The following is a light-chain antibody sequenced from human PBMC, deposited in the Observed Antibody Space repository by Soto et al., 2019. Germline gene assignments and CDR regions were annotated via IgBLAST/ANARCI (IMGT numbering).Light chain of an antibody. CDR2: AAS. Sequence: EIVMTQSPATLSVSPGERVTLSCRASQSVSSNLAWYQQKPGQAPRLLIYAASTRATGIPARFSGSGSGTEFTLTISSLQSEDVAVYYCQQYNKWPPYTFGQGTKLEIK. CDR1: QSVSSN. V-gene: IGKV3-15*01. J-gene: IGKJ2*01. CDR3: QQYNKWPPYT.